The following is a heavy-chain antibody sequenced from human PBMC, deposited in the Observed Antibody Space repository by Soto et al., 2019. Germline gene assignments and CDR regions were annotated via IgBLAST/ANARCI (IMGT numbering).Heavy chain of an antibody. CDR1: VFTFDDYA. D-gene: IGHD6-19*01. CDR2: ISWNSGSI. Sequence: PVWSLRLSCSASVFTFDDYAMRWVLNAPLKGLELVSGISWNSGSIGYADSVKGRFTISRDNAKNSLYLQMNSLRAEDTALYYCAKDIRGSSGWTYFEYWGQGTLVTVSS. CDR3: AKDIRGSSGWTYFEY. V-gene: IGHV3-9*01. J-gene: IGHJ4*02.